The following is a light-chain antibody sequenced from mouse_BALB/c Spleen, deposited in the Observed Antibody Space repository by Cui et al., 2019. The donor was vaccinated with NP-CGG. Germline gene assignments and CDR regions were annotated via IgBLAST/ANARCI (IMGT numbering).Light chain of an antibody. J-gene: IGLJ1*01. CDR1: TGAVTTINY. V-gene: IGLV1*01. CDR3: ALWYSNHWV. CDR2: GTN. Sequence: QAVVTQESALTTSPGETVTLTCRSNTGAVTTINYANWVQEKPDHLFTGLIGGTNNRAPGVPARFSGSLIGDKAALTITGAQTEDEAIYFCALWYSNHWVVGGGTKLTVL.